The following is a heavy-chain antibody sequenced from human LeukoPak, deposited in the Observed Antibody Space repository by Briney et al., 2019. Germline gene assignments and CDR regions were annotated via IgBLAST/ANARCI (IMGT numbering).Heavy chain of an antibody. CDR2: ISYDGSNK. V-gene: IGHV3-30*18. CDR1: GFTFSSYS. D-gene: IGHD1-26*01. Sequence: GGSLRLSCAASGFTFSSYSTNWVRQVPGKGLEWVAVISYDGSNKYYADSVKGRFTISRNNSKNTLYLQMNSLRAEDTAVYCCAKDDSGSYYPVGYWGQGTLVTVSS. CDR3: AKDDSGSYYPVGY. J-gene: IGHJ4*02.